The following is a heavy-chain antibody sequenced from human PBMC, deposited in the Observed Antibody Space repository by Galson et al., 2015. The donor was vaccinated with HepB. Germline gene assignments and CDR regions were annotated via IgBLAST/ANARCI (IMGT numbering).Heavy chain of an antibody. CDR2: ISYDGSNK. Sequence: SLRLSCAASGFTFSSYAMHWVRQAPSKGLEWVAVISYDGSNKYYADSVKGRFTISRDNSKNTLYLQMNSLRAEDTAVYYCARDFRCGGSCFYYKNWFDPWGQGTLVTVSP. J-gene: IGHJ5*02. D-gene: IGHD2-15*01. CDR3: ARDFRCGGSCFYYKNWFDP. V-gene: IGHV3-30-3*01. CDR1: GFTFSSYA.